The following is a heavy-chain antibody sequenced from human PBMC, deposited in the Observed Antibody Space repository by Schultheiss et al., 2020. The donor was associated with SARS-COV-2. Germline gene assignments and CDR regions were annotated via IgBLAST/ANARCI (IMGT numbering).Heavy chain of an antibody. V-gene: IGHV1-8*01. CDR2: MNPNSGNT. Sequence: ASVKVSCKASGYTFTSYDINWVRQATGQGLEWMGWMNPNSGNTGYAQKFQGRVTMTRDTSISTAYMELSRLRSDDTAVYYCARTGYSGYEVWVWFDPWGQGTLVTVSS. CDR1: GYTFTSYD. D-gene: IGHD5-12*01. CDR3: ARTGYSGYEVWVWFDP. J-gene: IGHJ5*02.